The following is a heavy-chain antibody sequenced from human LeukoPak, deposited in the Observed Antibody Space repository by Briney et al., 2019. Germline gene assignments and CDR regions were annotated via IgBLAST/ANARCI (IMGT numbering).Heavy chain of an antibody. CDR3: AKLTSFVPPAQIEY. CDR2: ISASGDST. CDR1: GFSFRSYV. D-gene: IGHD4/OR15-4a*01. Sequence: HPGGSLRLSCAASGFSFRSYVMSWVRQAPGKGLEWVSGISASGDSTYYADSVKGRLTISRDNSKNTLYLEMNSLRAEDTAVYYCAKLTSFVPPAQIEYWGQGTLVIVSS. J-gene: IGHJ4*02. V-gene: IGHV3-23*01.